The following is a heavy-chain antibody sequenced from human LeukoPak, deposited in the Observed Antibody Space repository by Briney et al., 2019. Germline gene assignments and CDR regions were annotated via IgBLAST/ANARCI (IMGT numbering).Heavy chain of an antibody. CDR1: GGSISSYY. CDR3: ARGGYRENYYFDY. Sequence: SETLSLTCTVSGGSISSYYWSWIRQPPGKGLEWIGYIYYSGSTNYNPSLKSRVTISVDTSKNQFSLKLSSVTAADTAVYYCARGGYRENYYFDYWGQGTLVTVSS. CDR2: IYYSGST. V-gene: IGHV4-59*01. D-gene: IGHD5-12*01. J-gene: IGHJ4*02.